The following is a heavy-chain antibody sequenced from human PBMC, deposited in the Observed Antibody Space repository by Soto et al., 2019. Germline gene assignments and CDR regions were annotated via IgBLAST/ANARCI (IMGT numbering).Heavy chain of an antibody. CDR3: ARIGNPDASLYFDY. CDR1: GGSISIGVYY. J-gene: IGHJ4*02. V-gene: IGHV4-31*03. Sequence: QVQLQESGPGLVKPSQTLSLTCTVSGGSISIGVYYWNWIRQHPGKGLEWIGYTYHTGSTYYNPSLVSRVTISVDPSNNQFSLKLSSVTAADTAVYYCARIGNPDASLYFDYWGQGALVTVSS. CDR2: TYHTGST.